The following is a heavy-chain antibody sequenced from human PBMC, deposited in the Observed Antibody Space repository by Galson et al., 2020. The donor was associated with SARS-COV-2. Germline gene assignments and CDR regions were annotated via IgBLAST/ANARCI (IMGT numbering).Heavy chain of an antibody. CDR1: GFTFSTYS. CDR3: VRGGAGGRGDYFDY. J-gene: IGHJ4*02. D-gene: IGHD3-10*01. CDR2: INTRSSSI. V-gene: IGHV3-48*01. Sequence: GGSLRLSCAASGFTFSTYSMNWVRQAPGKGLEWISYINTRSSSIYYADSVKGRFAISRDDAKNSVYLQMNSLKAEDRAIYSCVRGGAGGRGDYFDYWGQGTLVTVSS.